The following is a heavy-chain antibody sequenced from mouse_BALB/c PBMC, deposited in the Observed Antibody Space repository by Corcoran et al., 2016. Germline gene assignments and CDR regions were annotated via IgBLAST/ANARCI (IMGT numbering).Heavy chain of an antibody. CDR3: AITTVVSTFSY. J-gene: IGHJ3*01. Sequence: QIQLVQSGPELKKPGETVKIYWKAYGYTFTNYGMNWGKQTPGKGLRWMGWINTYTGEPTYADDFKGRFAFSLETSASTAYLQINNLKNEDTATYFCAITTVVSTFSYWGQGTLVTVSA. D-gene: IGHD1-1*01. CDR2: INTYTGEP. V-gene: IGHV9-3-1*01. CDR1: GYTFTNYG.